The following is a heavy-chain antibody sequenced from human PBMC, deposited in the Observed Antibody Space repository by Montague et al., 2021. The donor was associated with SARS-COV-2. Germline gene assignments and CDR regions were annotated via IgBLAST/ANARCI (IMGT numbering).Heavy chain of an antibody. D-gene: IGHD3-10*01. CDR2: MYYSGST. CDR1: GGSISSSNYY. Sequence: SETLSLTCTVSGGSISSSNYYWGWIRQPPGKGLEWIGNMYYSGSTYYNPSLKSRVTMSVDTSKDQFSLQLSSVTAAATVVYYCARDRPPSYYFDSGTYTWGGYRMEVWGQGTTVAVSS. CDR3: ARDRPPSYYFDSGTYTWGGYRMEV. V-gene: IGHV4-39*07. J-gene: IGHJ6*02.